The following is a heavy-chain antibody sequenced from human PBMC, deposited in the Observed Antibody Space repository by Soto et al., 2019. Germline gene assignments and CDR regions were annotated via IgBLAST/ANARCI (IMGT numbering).Heavy chain of an antibody. J-gene: IGHJ3*01. CDR2: TYSTYKWDN. D-gene: IGHD2-15*01. CDR1: GDSFSSNGVA. Sequence: SRTLSLTCAISGDSFSSNGVAWNSIRQSPSRGLEWLGRTYSTYKWDNDYAVSVKSRITCNPDTYMNLFSLQLSSVTPEDSAVYHCGRGKYSGFDAWGQGTMVTVSS. V-gene: IGHV6-1*01. CDR3: GRGKYSGFDA.